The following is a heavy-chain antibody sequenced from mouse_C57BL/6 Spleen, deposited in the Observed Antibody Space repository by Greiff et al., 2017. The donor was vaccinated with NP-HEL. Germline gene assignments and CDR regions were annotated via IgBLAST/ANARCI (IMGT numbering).Heavy chain of an antibody. CDR1: GFNIKDDY. CDR3: TTELDKRAHFDY. CDR2: IDPENGDT. J-gene: IGHJ2*01. V-gene: IGHV14-4*01. D-gene: IGHD4-1*01. Sequence: EVQRVESGAELVRPGASVKLSCTASGFNIKDDYMHWVKQRPEQGLEWIGWIDPENGDTEYASKFQGKATITADTSSNTAYLQLSSLTSEDTAVYYCTTELDKRAHFDYWGQGTTLTVSS.